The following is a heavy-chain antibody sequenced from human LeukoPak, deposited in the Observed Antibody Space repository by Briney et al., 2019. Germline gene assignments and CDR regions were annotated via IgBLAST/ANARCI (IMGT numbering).Heavy chain of an antibody. CDR3: TTDPALIVGATLTFDY. Sequence: GGSLRLSCAASGFTFSNAWMSWVRQAPGKGLEWVGRIKSKTDGGTTGYAAPVKGRFTISRDDSKNTLYLQMNSLKTEDTAVYYCTTDPALIVGATLTFDYWGQGTLVTVSS. CDR1: GFTFSNAW. CDR2: IKSKTDGGTT. V-gene: IGHV3-15*01. J-gene: IGHJ4*02. D-gene: IGHD1-26*01.